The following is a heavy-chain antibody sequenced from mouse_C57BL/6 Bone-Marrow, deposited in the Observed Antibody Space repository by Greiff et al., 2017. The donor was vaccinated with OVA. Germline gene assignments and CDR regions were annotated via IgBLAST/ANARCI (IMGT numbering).Heavy chain of an antibody. J-gene: IGHJ4*01. D-gene: IGHD2-2*01. CDR2: ISYSGST. Sequence: EVQLQQSGPGLAKPSQSLSLTCSVPGYSITSDYWNWIRTFPGNKLEYMGYISYSGSTYYNPYLKSRISITRDTSKNQYYLQLISVTTEDTATYYCARIYYGNDHYAMDYWGQGTSVTVSS. CDR3: ARIYYGNDHYAMDY. V-gene: IGHV3-8*01. CDR1: GYSITSDY.